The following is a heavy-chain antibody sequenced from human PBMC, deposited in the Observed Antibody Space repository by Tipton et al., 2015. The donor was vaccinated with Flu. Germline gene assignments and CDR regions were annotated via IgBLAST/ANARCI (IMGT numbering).Heavy chain of an antibody. CDR3: ARGGGSPSY. CDR1: GGSISSHY. J-gene: IGHJ4*02. CDR2: IYFTGST. Sequence: TLSLTCTVSGGSISSHYWSWIRQPPGKGLEWIGYIYFTGSTNYNPSLKSRVTISVDMSKNQFSLKLISVTAADTAVYYCARGGGSPSYWGQGTLVTVSS. D-gene: IGHD2-15*01. V-gene: IGHV4-59*11.